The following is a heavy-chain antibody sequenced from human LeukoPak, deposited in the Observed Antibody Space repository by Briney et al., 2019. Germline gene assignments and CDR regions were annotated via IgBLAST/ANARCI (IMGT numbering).Heavy chain of an antibody. J-gene: IGHJ4*02. V-gene: IGHV1-18*01. CDR1: GYTFTSYG. D-gene: IGHD3-22*01. Sequence: ASVKVSCKASGYTFTSYGISWVRQAPGQGLEWMGWISAYNGNTNYAQKLQGRVTMTTDTSTSTAYMELRSLRSDDTAVYYCARDRVYYYDSSGYTYPYYFDYWGQGTLVTVSS. CDR2: ISAYNGNT. CDR3: ARDRVYYYDSSGYTYPYYFDY.